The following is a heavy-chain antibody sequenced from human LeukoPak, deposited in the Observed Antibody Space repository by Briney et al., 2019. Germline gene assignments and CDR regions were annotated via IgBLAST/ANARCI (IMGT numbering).Heavy chain of an antibody. D-gene: IGHD3-10*01. CDR3: ARPYYYGSGKYYFDY. J-gene: IGHJ4*02. CDR2: INPNSGGT. CDR1: GYTFTGYY. V-gene: IGHV1-2*02. Sequence: ASVKVSCKASGYTFTGYYMHWVRQAPGQGLEWMGWINPNSGGTNYAQKFQGRATMTRDTSISTAYMELSRLRSDDTAVYYCARPYYYGSGKYYFDYWGQGTLVTVSS.